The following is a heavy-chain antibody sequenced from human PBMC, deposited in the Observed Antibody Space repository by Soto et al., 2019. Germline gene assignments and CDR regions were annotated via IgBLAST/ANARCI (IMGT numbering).Heavy chain of an antibody. CDR2: IFSGGST. CDR1: GFTVSSNY. J-gene: IGHJ4*02. V-gene: IGHV3-53*01. Sequence: EVQLVESGGGLIQPGGSLRLSCAASGFTVSSNYMTWVRQAPGKGLEWVSFIFSGGSTDYSDSVKGRFTISRDNSKNTLYLQMNSLRAEDTAVYHCARDQEPTTYWGQGTLVTVSS. D-gene: IGHD5-12*01. CDR3: ARDQEPTTY.